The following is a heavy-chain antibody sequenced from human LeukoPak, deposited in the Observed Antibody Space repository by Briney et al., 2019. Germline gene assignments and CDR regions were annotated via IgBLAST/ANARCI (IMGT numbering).Heavy chain of an antibody. CDR3: ARGLGWERPSRYYFDY. V-gene: IGHV4-59*12. CDR1: GGSINTYY. Sequence: PSETLSLTCTVSGGSINTYYWSWLRQPPGKGLEWIGFISYSGTTNYNPSLRGRVTISVDTSKNQFSLKLSSVTAADTAVYYCARGLGWERPSRYYFDYWGQGTLVTVSS. CDR2: ISYSGTT. D-gene: IGHD1-26*01. J-gene: IGHJ4*02.